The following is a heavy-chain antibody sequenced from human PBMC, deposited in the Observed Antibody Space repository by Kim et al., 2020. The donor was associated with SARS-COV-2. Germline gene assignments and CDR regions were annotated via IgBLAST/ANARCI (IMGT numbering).Heavy chain of an antibody. Sequence: ASVKVSCKASGYTFTSYAMHWVRQAPGQRLEWMGWINAGNGNTKYSQKFQGRVTITRDTSASTAYMELSSLRCEDTAVYYCASDVLRVLEWFPRGVDGMDVWGQGTTVTVSS. CDR2: INAGNGNT. CDR1: GYTFTSYA. CDR3: ASDVLRVLEWFPRGVDGMDV. J-gene: IGHJ6*02. D-gene: IGHD3-3*01. V-gene: IGHV1-3*01.